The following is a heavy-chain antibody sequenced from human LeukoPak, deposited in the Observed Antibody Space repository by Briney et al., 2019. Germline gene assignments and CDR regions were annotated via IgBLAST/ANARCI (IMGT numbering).Heavy chain of an antibody. Sequence: ASVKVSCKASGYTFTGYYMHWVRQAPGQGLEWMGRINPNSGGTNYAQKFQGRVTMTRDTSISTAYMELSRLGSDDTAVYYCARPEVQWLGQYEYFQHWGQGTLVTVSS. CDR2: INPNSGGT. CDR3: ARPEVQWLGQYEYFQH. CDR1: GYTFTGYY. V-gene: IGHV1-2*06. J-gene: IGHJ1*01. D-gene: IGHD6-19*01.